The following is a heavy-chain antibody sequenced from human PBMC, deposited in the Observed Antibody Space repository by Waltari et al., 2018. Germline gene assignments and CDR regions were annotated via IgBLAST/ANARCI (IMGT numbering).Heavy chain of an antibody. CDR1: GFRFSKSA. V-gene: IGHV3-64D*08. J-gene: IGHJ4*02. CDR3: VKGKEVAGNDS. Sequence: QLVESGGGLVQPGGSLRLSCSDSGFRFSKSAMHWVRQAPGKGLEYVSTISSNGGNTYYADSVKDRFTISRDNSKNSLYLQMSNLRPEDTAVYYCVKGKEVAGNDSWGQGAPVTVSS. CDR2: ISSNGGNT. D-gene: IGHD6-19*01.